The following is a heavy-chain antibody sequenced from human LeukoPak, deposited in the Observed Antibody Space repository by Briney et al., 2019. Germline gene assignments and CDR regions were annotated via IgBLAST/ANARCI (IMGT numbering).Heavy chain of an antibody. D-gene: IGHD2-2*01. V-gene: IGHV1-2*02. CDR1: GYTFTGYY. Sequence: ASVKVSCKASGYTFTGYYMHWVRQAPGQGLEWMGWINPNSGGTNYAQKFQGRVTMTRDTSISTAYMELSRLRSDDTAVYYCARGPQDIVVVPAASPYWYFDLWGRGTLVTVSS. J-gene: IGHJ2*01. CDR2: INPNSGGT. CDR3: ARGPQDIVVVPAASPYWYFDL.